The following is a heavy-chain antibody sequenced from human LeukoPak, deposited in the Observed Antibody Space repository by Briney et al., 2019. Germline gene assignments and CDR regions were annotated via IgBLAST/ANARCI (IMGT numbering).Heavy chain of an antibody. Sequence: GGSLRLSCAASGFTFDDYAMHLVRQAPGKGLEWVSGISWNSGSIGYADSVKGRFTISRDNAKNSLYLQMNSLRAEDMALYYCAKGGAVAGPLDYWGQGTLVTVSS. V-gene: IGHV3-9*03. J-gene: IGHJ4*02. CDR3: AKGGAVAGPLDY. CDR1: GFTFDDYA. CDR2: ISWNSGSI. D-gene: IGHD6-19*01.